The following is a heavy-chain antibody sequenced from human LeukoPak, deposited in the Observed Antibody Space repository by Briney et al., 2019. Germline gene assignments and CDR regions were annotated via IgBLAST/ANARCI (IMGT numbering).Heavy chain of an antibody. CDR1: GFTFSSYA. D-gene: IGHD1-14*01. Sequence: GGSLRLSCAASGFTFSSYAMHWVRQAPGKGLEWVAVISYDGSNKYYADSVKGRFTISRDNSKNTLYLQMNSLRAEDTAVYYCARDRNPTSGYSYYHYMDVWGKGTTVTVSS. CDR2: ISYDGSNK. CDR3: ARDRNPTSGYSYYHYMDV. V-gene: IGHV3-30-3*01. J-gene: IGHJ6*03.